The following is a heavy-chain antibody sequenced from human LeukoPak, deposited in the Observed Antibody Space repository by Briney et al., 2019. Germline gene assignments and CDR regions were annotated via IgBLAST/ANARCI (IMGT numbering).Heavy chain of an antibody. J-gene: IGHJ4*02. Sequence: SETLSLTCTVPGGSINSGGSYWSWIRQHPGKGLEWIGYIYYSGSTYYNPSLKSRVTISVDTSKNQFSLKLSSVTAADTAVYYCARDVPRGYSYGAFDYWGQGTLVTVSS. CDR2: IYYSGST. CDR3: ARDVPRGYSYGAFDY. V-gene: IGHV4-31*03. CDR1: GGSINSGGSY. D-gene: IGHD5-18*01.